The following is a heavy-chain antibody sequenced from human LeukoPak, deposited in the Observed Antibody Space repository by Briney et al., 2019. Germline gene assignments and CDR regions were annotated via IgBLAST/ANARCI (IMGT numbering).Heavy chain of an antibody. D-gene: IGHD3-22*01. CDR2: ISSSGSTI. J-gene: IGHJ6*03. Sequence: PGGSLRLSCAASGFTFSSYEMNWVRQAPGKGLEWVSYISSSGSTIYYADSVKGRFTISRDNAKNSLYLQMNSLRAEDTALYYCARGRYYDSSGLWGYYYYMDVWGKGTTVTVSS. CDR1: GFTFSSYE. V-gene: IGHV3-48*03. CDR3: ARGRYYDSSGLWGYYYYMDV.